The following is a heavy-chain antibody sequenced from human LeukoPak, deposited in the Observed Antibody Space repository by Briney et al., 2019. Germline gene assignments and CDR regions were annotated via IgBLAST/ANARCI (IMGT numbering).Heavy chain of an antibody. Sequence: ASVKVSCKASGYTFTGYYMHWVRQAPGQGREWMGWINPNSGGTNHAQKFQGRVTMTRDTSISTAYMELSRLRSDDTAVYYCARVGITMVRGAPRGRNWFDPWGQGTLVTVSS. CDR1: GYTFTGYY. CDR2: INPNSGGT. J-gene: IGHJ5*02. D-gene: IGHD3-10*01. V-gene: IGHV1-2*02. CDR3: ARVGITMVRGAPRGRNWFDP.